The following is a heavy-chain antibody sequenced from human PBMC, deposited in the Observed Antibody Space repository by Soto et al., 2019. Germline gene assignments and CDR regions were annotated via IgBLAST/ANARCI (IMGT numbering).Heavy chain of an antibody. J-gene: IGHJ3*02. D-gene: IGHD2-15*01. CDR3: ARLQYTVVTALDI. V-gene: IGHV4-59*11. Sequence: QVQLQESGPRLVKPSETLPLTCSVSGVSIGSHFWSWIRQAPGKGPELVGYIYHTVNTNYNPALKSRVTISMDTSKNQLSLQLSSVTAADTAIYYCARLQYTVVTALDIWGQGTMVTVSS. CDR1: GVSIGSHF. CDR2: IYHTVNT.